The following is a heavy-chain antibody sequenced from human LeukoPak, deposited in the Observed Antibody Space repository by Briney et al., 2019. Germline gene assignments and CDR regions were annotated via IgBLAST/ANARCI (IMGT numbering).Heavy chain of an antibody. D-gene: IGHD6-13*01. V-gene: IGHV1-3*01. Sequence: ASVKVSCKASGYIFTNHAMHWVRQAPGQGLEWMGWINAANGDTKYSQKFQGRVTITRDTSANIVYVELSSLISEDTAVYYCARPRASSPSNWFDSWGQGTLVTVSS. CDR2: INAANGDT. CDR3: ARPRASSPSNWFDS. CDR1: GYIFTNHA. J-gene: IGHJ5*01.